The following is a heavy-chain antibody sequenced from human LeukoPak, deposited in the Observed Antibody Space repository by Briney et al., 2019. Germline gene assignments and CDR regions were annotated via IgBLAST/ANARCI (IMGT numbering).Heavy chain of an antibody. D-gene: IGHD3-10*01. CDR3: ARHHYYGSGIED. CDR1: GGSISSYY. V-gene: IGHV4-59*08. J-gene: IGHJ4*02. Sequence: PSETLSLTCTVSGGSISSYYWSWIRQPPGKGLEWIGYIYYSGSTNYNPSLKSRVTISVDTSKNQFSLKLSSVTAADTAVYYCARHHYYGSGIEDWGQGTLVTVSS. CDR2: IYYSGST.